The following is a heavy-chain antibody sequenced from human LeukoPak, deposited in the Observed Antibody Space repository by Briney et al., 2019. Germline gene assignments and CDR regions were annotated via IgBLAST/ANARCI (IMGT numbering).Heavy chain of an antibody. CDR1: GYTFTSYG. CDR3: ARDAHYYDSSGYAQGFDY. D-gene: IGHD3-22*01. CDR2: ISAYNGNT. J-gene: IGHJ4*02. V-gene: IGHV1-18*01. Sequence: GASVKVSCKASGYTFTSYGISWVRQAPGQGLEWMGWISAYNGNTHYAQKLQGRVTMTTDASTSTVYMELRSLRSDDTAVYYCARDAHYYDSSGYAQGFDYWGQGTLVTVSS.